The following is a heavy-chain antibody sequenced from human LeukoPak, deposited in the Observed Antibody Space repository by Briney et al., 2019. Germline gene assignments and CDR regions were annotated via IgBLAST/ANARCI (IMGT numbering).Heavy chain of an antibody. CDR2: ISAYNGNT. CDR1: GYTFTSYG. CDR3: ARVPPGIAVAGTGYYFDY. V-gene: IGHV1-18*01. D-gene: IGHD6-19*01. Sequence: ASVTVSCKASGYTFTSYGISWVRQAPGQGLEWMGWISAYNGNTNYAQKLQGRVTMTTDTSTSTAYMELRSLRSDDTAVYYCARVPPGIAVAGTGYYFDYWGQGTLVTVSS. J-gene: IGHJ4*02.